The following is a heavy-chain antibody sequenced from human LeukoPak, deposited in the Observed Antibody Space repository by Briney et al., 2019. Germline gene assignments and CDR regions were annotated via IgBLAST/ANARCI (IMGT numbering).Heavy chain of an antibody. J-gene: IGHJ3*02. CDR1: GFMFSKYW. V-gene: IGHV3-7*01. CDR2: IKRDGSAI. D-gene: IGHD2-21*01. Sequence: GGSLRLSCAASGFMFSKYWMTWVRQAPGKGLEWVANIKRDGSAIHYLDSVKGRFTISRDNAKNSLYLQMDSLRAEDTAVYYCARDFNPSCGDDCYLDAFDIWGQGAMVTVSS. CDR3: ARDFNPSCGDDCYLDAFDI.